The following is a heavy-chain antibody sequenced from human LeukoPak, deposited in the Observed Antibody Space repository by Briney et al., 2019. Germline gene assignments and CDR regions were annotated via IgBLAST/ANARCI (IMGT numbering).Heavy chain of an antibody. D-gene: IGHD6-19*01. Sequence: GGSLRLSCAASGFTFNSNSMSWVRQAPGKGLEWISYISPGSSTLYYADSAKGRFTISRDDAEDSVYLQMTSLRDEDTAVYYCTRGGQWLALLNSWGQGTLVTVSS. V-gene: IGHV3-48*02. CDR1: GFTFNSNS. CDR2: ISPGSSTL. J-gene: IGHJ4*02. CDR3: TRGGQWLALLNS.